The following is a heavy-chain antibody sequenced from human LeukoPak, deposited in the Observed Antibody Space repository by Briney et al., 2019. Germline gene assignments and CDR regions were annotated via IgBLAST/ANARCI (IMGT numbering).Heavy chain of an antibody. J-gene: IGHJ4*02. CDR1: GFIFSSYS. CDR2: ISSSSRTI. Sequence: GGSLRLSCATSGFIFSSYSMNWVRQAPGKGLEWVSYISSSSRTIYYADSAKGRFTISRDNAKKSLYLQMNSLTDEDTAVYYCARDASALYWGRGTLVTVSS. CDR3: ARDASALY. D-gene: IGHD6-19*01. V-gene: IGHV3-48*02.